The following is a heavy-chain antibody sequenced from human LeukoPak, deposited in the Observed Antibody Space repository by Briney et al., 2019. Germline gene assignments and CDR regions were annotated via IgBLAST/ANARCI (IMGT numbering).Heavy chain of an antibody. V-gene: IGHV4-31*03. D-gene: IGHD3-10*01. CDR3: ARSDITMVRGEDWFDP. CDR2: IYYSGST. CDR1: GGSISSGGYY. Sequence: SETLSLTCTVSGGSISSGGYYWSWIRQHPGKGLEWIGYIYYSGSTYYNPSLKSRVTISVDTSKYQFSLKLSSVTAADTAVYYCARSDITMVRGEDWFDPWGQGTLVTVSS. J-gene: IGHJ5*02.